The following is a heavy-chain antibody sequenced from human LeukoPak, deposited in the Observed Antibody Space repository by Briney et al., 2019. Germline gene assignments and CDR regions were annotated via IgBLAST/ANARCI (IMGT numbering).Heavy chain of an antibody. CDR1: GFTFNTYS. CDR3: ARKQTGTMYDV. V-gene: IGHV4-39*07. J-gene: IGHJ4*02. CDR2: FSSGGSA. D-gene: IGHD1-7*01. Sequence: GSLRLSCAASGFTFNTYSMNWVRQAPGKGLEWIGTFSSGGSAYYNPSLTSRVSISKDTSDNQFSLRLYSVTAADTAVYYCARKQTGTMYDVWGQETQVTVSS.